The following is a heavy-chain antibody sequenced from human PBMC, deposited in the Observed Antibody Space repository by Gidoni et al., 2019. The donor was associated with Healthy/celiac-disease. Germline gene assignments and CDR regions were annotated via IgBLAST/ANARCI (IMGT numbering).Heavy chain of an antibody. CDR2: INHSGST. Sequence: QVQLQQWGAGLLKPSETLSLTCAAYGGSFSGYYWSWIRQPPGKGLEWIGEINHSGSTNYNPSLKSRVTISVDTSKNQFSLKLSSVTAADTAVYYCARMGSGYFGFDYWGQGTLVTVSS. D-gene: IGHD5-12*01. CDR1: GGSFSGYY. CDR3: ARMGSGYFGFDY. V-gene: IGHV4-34*01. J-gene: IGHJ4*02.